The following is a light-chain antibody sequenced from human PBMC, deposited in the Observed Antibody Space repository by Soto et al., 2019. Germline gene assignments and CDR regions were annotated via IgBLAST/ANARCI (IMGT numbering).Light chain of an antibody. J-gene: IGKJ1*01. V-gene: IGKV1-5*03. CDR1: ESVSRW. CDR2: QAS. Sequence: DIQMTQSPSTLSVSVGDSVIITCRASESVSRWLAWYQQKPGRTPTLLIYQASTLDTGVPSRFSGRGSGTEFTVKISSLKPDDFGSYYCQQYNVQSMAFGQGTKVAIK. CDR3: QQYNVQSMA.